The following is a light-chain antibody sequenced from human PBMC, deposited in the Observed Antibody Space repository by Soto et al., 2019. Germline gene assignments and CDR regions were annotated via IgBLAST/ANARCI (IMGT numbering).Light chain of an antibody. J-gene: IGLJ1*01. Sequence: VLTQPASVSGSPGQSITISCTGTSSDVGDYNYVSWYQQPPGKAPKLMIYEVSTRPSGVSNRFTGSKSGNTASLTISGLQAEDEADYYCSSYTSSRPYVFGTGTKVTVL. V-gene: IGLV2-14*01. CDR3: SSYTSSRPYV. CDR1: SSDVGDYNY. CDR2: EVS.